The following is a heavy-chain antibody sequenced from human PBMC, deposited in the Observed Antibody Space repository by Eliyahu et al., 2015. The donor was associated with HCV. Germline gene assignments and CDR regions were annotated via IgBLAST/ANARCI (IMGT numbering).Heavy chain of an antibody. CDR2: IYYTGST. Sequence: QLQLQESGPGLVKPSETLSLTCSVSXGSXXSSSDYWGWXRQPPGKGLEWIGSIYYTGSTYYNPSLRSRVTISVDTSKNQFSLKVNSVTAADTAVYSCARQKKGDFWGGYPDQWDQGTLVRVSS. CDR1: XGSXXSSSDY. CDR3: ARQKKGDFWGGYPDQ. J-gene: IGHJ5*02. V-gene: IGHV4-39*01. D-gene: IGHD3-3*01.